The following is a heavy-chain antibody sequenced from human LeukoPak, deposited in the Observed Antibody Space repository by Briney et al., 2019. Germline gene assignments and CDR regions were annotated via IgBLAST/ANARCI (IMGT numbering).Heavy chain of an antibody. J-gene: IGHJ4*02. CDR3: VRLWEFDY. CDR1: GFSFSNAW. D-gene: IGHD1-26*01. V-gene: IGHV3-7*01. Sequence: GGSLRLSCVASGFSFSNAWMSWVRQPPRKGLEWVARISQDGTETSYADSVKGRFTLSKDNAEKSLYLQMNSLTTEDTAVYYCVRLWEFDYWGQGTLATVSS. CDR2: ISQDGTET.